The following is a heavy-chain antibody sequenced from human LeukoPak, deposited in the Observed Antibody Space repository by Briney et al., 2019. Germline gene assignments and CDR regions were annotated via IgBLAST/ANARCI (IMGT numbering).Heavy chain of an antibody. CDR1: GFPVSNNY. Sequence: GGSLRLSCAASGFPVSNNYMSWVRQAPGKGLGWVSVIFSVDNTGSAYYADSVKGRFSISRDHSKNTLYLQMNSLRAEDTAVYYCARELRGYCSTTSCPFGYWGQGTLVTVSS. CDR2: IFSVDNTGSA. J-gene: IGHJ4*02. D-gene: IGHD2-2*01. V-gene: IGHV3-53*05. CDR3: ARELRGYCSTTSCPFGY.